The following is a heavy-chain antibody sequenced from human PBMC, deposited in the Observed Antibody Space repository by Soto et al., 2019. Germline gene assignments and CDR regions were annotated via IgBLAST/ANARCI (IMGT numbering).Heavy chain of an antibody. CDR1: RSSFRRSG. D-gene: IGHD5-18*01. Sequence: QVPPVPAGAWVQKAGFSVEVSFRAGRSSFRRSGFRLVRPGPGPGLEWVGGFIPIFGTANYAPKFQDRVTMTADESTSTVYMALSSLKSEDTAMYYCARSGYSYGPNIDWGQGTLVTVSS. V-gene: IGHV1-69*01. CDR3: ARSGYSYGPNID. CDR2: FIPIFGTA. J-gene: IGHJ4*02.